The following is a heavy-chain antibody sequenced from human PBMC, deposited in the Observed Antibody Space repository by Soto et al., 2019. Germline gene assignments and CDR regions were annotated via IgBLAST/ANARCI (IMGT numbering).Heavy chain of an antibody. CDR1: GYSISSGYY. J-gene: IGHJ6*02. Sequence: SETLSLTCAVSGYSISSGYYWGWIRQPPGKGLEWIGSIYHSGSTYYNPSLKSRVTISVDTSKNQFSLKLSSVTAADTAVYYCARDCPPSVDFWSGYALDGMDVWGQRTTVTVSS. D-gene: IGHD3-3*01. CDR2: IYHSGST. CDR3: ARDCPPSVDFWSGYALDGMDV. V-gene: IGHV4-38-2*02.